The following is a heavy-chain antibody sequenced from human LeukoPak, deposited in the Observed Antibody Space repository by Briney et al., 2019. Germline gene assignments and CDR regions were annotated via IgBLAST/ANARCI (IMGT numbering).Heavy chain of an antibody. D-gene: IGHD6-13*01. V-gene: IGHV3-23*01. CDR3: AKTHSTSWLPFDY. J-gene: IGHJ4*02. Sequence: GSSLRLSWAAAGCTFSCYARSWGRQAAGKGLELVSAIGGRGGCTFYEQTVNGLFTTSRHNSKHTLYLQINTLKPADTAVYYCAKTHSTSWLPFDYWGQGTLVTVSS. CDR2: IGGRGGCT. CDR1: GCTFSCYA.